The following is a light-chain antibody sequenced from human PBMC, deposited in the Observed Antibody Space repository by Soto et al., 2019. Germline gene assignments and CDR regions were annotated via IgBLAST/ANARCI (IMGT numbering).Light chain of an antibody. CDR2: ENN. CDR3: QSYDSSLSGYV. Sequence: QSVLTQPPSVSEAPGQRVTISCTGSSSNIGAGYEAHWYQQVPGTAPKLLIYENNNRPSGVPDRFSCSKSGTSASLAITGLQAEDEAEYYCQSYDSSLSGYVFGTGTKLTV. CDR1: SSNIGAGYE. J-gene: IGLJ1*01. V-gene: IGLV1-40*01.